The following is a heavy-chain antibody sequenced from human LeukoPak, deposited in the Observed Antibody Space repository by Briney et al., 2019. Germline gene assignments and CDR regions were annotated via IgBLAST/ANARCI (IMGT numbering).Heavy chain of an antibody. CDR2: IRYDGSNK. D-gene: IGHD2-8*01. V-gene: IGHV3-30*02. CDR3: AKAGYCATAGFLDLSYMDV. CDR1: GFTLSSYA. J-gene: IGHJ6*03. Sequence: GGSLSLSCAVSGFTLSSYAMHWVRQAPGKGLEWVSFIRYDGSNKFYADSVKGRFTISRDTSKNTLYLQMNSLRTEDSAMYYCAKAGYCATAGFLDLSYMDVWGRATTLTVSS.